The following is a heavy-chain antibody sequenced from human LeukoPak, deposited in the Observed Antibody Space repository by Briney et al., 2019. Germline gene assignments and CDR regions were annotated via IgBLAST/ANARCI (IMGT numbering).Heavy chain of an antibody. V-gene: IGHV3-30*01. CDR3: ARDTFIVVDPDHKGGFDY. CDR2: ISYDGRNK. Sequence: GGSLRLSCAASGFTFNNYAIYWVRQAPGKGLEWVAVISYDGRNKHYASSWRGRFTISRDNSRNTLYLKMNSLRPEDTAIYYCARDTFIVVDPDHKGGFDYWGQGTPVTVSS. CDR1: GFTFNNYA. J-gene: IGHJ4*02. D-gene: IGHD2-2*01.